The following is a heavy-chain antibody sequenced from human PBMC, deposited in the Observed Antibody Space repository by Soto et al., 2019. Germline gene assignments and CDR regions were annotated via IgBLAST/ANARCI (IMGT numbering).Heavy chain of an antibody. V-gene: IGHV1-2*02. CDR2: INPNSGGT. D-gene: IGHD3-22*01. Sequence: GASVKVSCKASGYTFTDYYLHWVRQAPGQGPERMGWINPNSGGTKYVHKFQGRVTMTRDTSISTAYMELSGLRSDDTAVYFCARDWYYFDSSGYSKPVYYYYYGLDVWGQGTTVTVSS. J-gene: IGHJ6*02. CDR3: ARDWYYFDSSGYSKPVYYYYYGLDV. CDR1: GYTFTDYY.